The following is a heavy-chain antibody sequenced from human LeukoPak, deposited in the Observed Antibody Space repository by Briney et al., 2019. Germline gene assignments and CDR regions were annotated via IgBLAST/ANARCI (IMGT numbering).Heavy chain of an antibody. Sequence: SETLSLTCTVSGYSINSAYYWGWIRQPPGKGLEWIGSMYHSGSTYYNPSLKSRVTISVDTSKNQFSLNLSSVTAADTAMYYCARAVGTSRNFFDYWGQGTLVTVSS. J-gene: IGHJ4*02. D-gene: IGHD4-23*01. V-gene: IGHV4-38-2*02. CDR2: MYHSGST. CDR3: ARAVGTSRNFFDY. CDR1: GYSINSAYY.